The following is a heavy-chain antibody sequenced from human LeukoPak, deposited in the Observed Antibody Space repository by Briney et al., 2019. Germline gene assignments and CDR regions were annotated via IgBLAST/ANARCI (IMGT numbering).Heavy chain of an antibody. V-gene: IGHV4-30-4*08. CDR2: ILCSGST. D-gene: IGHD3-3*01. Sequence: SQTLSLTCTVSGGSISSGDYYWSWIRRPPGKGLEWLGYILCSGSTYYNPSLKSRVTISVDTSKNQFSLKLSSVTAADTAVYYCARTSGYDFWSGYYRSDYWGQGTLVTVSS. CDR3: ARTSGYDFWSGYYRSDY. CDR1: GGSISSGDYY. J-gene: IGHJ4*02.